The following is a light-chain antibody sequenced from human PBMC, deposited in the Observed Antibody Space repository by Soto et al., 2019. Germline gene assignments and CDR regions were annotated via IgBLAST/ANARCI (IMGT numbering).Light chain of an antibody. V-gene: IGLV2-23*01. CDR3: CSYAGSSTYV. J-gene: IGLJ1*01. Sequence: QSALTQPASVSGSPGQSITISCTGTSSDVGSYNLVSWYQHHSGKAPKLMVYEGSKRPSGVSNRSSGSKSGNTASLTISGLQAEDEADYYCCSYAGSSTYVFGTGIKV. CDR2: EGS. CDR1: SSDVGSYNL.